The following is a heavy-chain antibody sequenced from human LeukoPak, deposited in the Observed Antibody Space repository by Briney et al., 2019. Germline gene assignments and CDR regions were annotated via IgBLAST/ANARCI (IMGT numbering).Heavy chain of an antibody. J-gene: IGHJ4*02. V-gene: IGHV1-2*02. CDR1: GYTLTGYY. Sequence: ASVKVSCKASGYTLTGYYMHWVRQAPGQGPEWMGWINGNSGGTKYAQKFEGRVTMTSDTSTSTVQMDLGTLRSDDTAVYYCARVRGYSGYVGFDYWGQGTLVTVSS. CDR3: ARVRGYSGYVGFDY. D-gene: IGHD5-12*01. CDR2: INGNSGGT.